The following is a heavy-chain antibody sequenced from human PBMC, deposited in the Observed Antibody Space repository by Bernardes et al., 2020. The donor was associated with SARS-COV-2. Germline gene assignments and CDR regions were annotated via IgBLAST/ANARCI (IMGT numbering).Heavy chain of an antibody. CDR3: ASEREIRAVAGNFDY. CDR2: ISGSGGST. D-gene: IGHD6-19*01. J-gene: IGHJ4*02. CDR1: GFTFSSYA. Sequence: GRSLRLCCAASGFTFSSYAMSWVHQAPGKGPEWVSAISGSGGSTYYADSVKGRFTISRDNSKNTLYLQMNSLRAEDTAVYYCASEREIRAVAGNFDYWGQGTLVTVSS. V-gene: IGHV3-23*01.